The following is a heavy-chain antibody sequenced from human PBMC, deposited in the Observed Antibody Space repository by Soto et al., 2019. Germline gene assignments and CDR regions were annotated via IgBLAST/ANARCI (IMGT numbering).Heavy chain of an antibody. J-gene: IGHJ4*02. V-gene: IGHV1-18*04. CDR1: GYTFSTYG. Sequence: GASVKVSCKASGYTFSTYGISWVRQAPGQGLEWLAWISTYNGNTNYAQKFRGRVTMTTDTSTATAYMELGSLGYDDTAIYYCTRDDYGGIFEYWGQGTLVTVSS. CDR2: ISTYNGNT. CDR3: TRDDYGGIFEY. D-gene: IGHD4-17*01.